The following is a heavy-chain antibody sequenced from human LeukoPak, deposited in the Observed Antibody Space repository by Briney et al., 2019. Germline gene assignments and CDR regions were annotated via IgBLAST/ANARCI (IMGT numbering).Heavy chain of an antibody. CDR2: ISAYNGNT. J-gene: IGHJ4*02. D-gene: IGHD3-16*02. CDR1: GYTFTSYG. Sequence: GASVKVSCKASGYTFTSYGISWVRQAPGQGLEWMGWISAYNGNTNYAQKLQGRVTMTTDTSTSTAYMELRSLRSDDTAVYYCARDQRAIMITFGGVIPTDYWGQGTLVTVSS. CDR3: ARDQRAIMITFGGVIPTDY. V-gene: IGHV1-18*01.